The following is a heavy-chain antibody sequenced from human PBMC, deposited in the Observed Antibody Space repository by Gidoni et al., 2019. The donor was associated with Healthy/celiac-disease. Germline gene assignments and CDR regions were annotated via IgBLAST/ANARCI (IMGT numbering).Heavy chain of an antibody. J-gene: IGHJ4*02. CDR2: IWYDGSNK. Sequence: QVQLVESGGGVVQPGRSLRLSCAASGFTFSSYGMHWVRQAPGKGLEWVAVIWYDGSNKYYADSVKGRFTISRDNSKNTLYLQMNSLRAEDTAVYYCARGSGYSSSSALDYWGQGTLVTVSS. V-gene: IGHV3-33*01. CDR1: GFTFSSYG. CDR3: ARGSGYSSSSALDY. D-gene: IGHD6-6*01.